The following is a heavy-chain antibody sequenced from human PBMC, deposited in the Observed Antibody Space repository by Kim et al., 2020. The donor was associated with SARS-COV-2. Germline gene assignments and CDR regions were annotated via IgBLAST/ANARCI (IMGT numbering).Heavy chain of an antibody. J-gene: IGHJ1*01. D-gene: IGHD3-22*01. V-gene: IGHV3-74*01. Sequence: SVKGRFTISRDKAKNTLYLQMNSLRPEDTAVYYCARAGDHDISGYYGFFHRWGQGALVTVSS. CDR3: ARAGDHDISGYYGFFHR.